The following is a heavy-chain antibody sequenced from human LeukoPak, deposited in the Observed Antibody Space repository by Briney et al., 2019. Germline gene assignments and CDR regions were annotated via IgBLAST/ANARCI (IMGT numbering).Heavy chain of an antibody. D-gene: IGHD6-6*01. J-gene: IGHJ1*01. Sequence: GGSLRLSCAASGFTFSTYAMYWVRQAPGKGLEWVAVISYDGSSKYNADSVKGRFTISRDTSKNTLNLQMNSLRAEDTAVYYCARAKGSSSLASGEYLQHWGQGTLVTVSS. CDR3: ARAKGSSSLASGEYLQH. CDR2: ISYDGSSK. CDR1: GFTFSTYA. V-gene: IGHV3-30*04.